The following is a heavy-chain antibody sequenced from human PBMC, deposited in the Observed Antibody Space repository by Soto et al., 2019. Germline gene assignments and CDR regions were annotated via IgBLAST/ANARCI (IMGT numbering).Heavy chain of an antibody. CDR1: GFSLSTSGVG. J-gene: IGHJ4*02. D-gene: IGHD4-17*01. V-gene: IGHV2-5*02. Sequence: QITLKASGPTLVKPTQTLTLTCTFSGFSLSTSGVGVGWIRQPPGKALEWLALIYWDDDKRYSPSLKNRLTITKATCKNEVVVTMADTDPVDTATYYCAQRRVGDYSYFDYWFQGTLVTVSS. CDR2: IYWDDDK. CDR3: AQRRVGDYSYFDY.